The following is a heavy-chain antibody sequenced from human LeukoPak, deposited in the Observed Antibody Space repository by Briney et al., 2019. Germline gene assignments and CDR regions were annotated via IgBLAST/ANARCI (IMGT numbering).Heavy chain of an antibody. CDR3: ARSTGGPGDPFDY. CDR1: GGSISSHY. Sequence: SETLSLTCTVSGGSISSHYWSWIRQPPRKGLEWIGYIYYSGSTNYNPSLKSRVTISVDTSKNQFSLKLSSVTAADTAVYYCARSTGGPGDPFDYWGQGTLVTVSS. V-gene: IGHV4-59*11. D-gene: IGHD7-27*01. CDR2: IYYSGST. J-gene: IGHJ4*02.